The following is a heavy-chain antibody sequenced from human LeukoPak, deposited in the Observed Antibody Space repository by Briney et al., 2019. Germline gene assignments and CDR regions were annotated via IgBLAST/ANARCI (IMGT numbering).Heavy chain of an antibody. CDR3: ARGWEIAAAVGRGWFDP. CDR1: GGSFSGYY. J-gene: IGHJ5*02. V-gene: IGHV4-34*01. Sequence: KPSETLSLTCAVYGGSFSGYYWSWIRQPPGKGLEWIGEISHSGSTNYNPSLKSRVTISVDTSKNQFSLKLSSVTAADTAVYYCARGWEIAAAVGRGWFDPWGQGTLVTVSS. D-gene: IGHD6-13*01. CDR2: ISHSGST.